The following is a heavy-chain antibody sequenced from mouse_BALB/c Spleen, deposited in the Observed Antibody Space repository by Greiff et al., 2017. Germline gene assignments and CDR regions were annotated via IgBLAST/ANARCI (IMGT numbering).Heavy chain of an antibody. CDR2: INPSTGYT. CDR1: GYTFTSYW. V-gene: IGHV1-7*01. D-gene: IGHD1-1*01. Sequence: QVQLQQSGAELAKPGASVKMSCKASGYTFTSYWMHWVKQRPGQGLEWIGYINPSTGYTEYNQKFKDKATLTADKSSSTAYMQLSSLTSEDSAVYYCARDGSTLFAYWGQGTLVTVSA. CDR3: ARDGSTLFAY. J-gene: IGHJ3*01.